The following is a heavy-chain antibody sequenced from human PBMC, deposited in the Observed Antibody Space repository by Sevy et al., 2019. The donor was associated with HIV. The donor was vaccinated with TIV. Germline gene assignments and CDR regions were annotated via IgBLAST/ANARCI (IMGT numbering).Heavy chain of an antibody. CDR2: ITYDGSNQ. J-gene: IGHJ5*01. V-gene: IGHV3-30*18. Sequence: GGSLRLSCAASGFTFSSYGMHWVRQAPGKGLEWVAVITYDGSNQYYTASVKGRFTISRDDSKNTLYLQMNSLRAEDMAVYYCAKDHALTTLWVNNWFESWGQGTLVTVSS. CDR1: GFTFSSYG. CDR3: AKDHALTTLWVNNWFES. D-gene: IGHD4-17*01.